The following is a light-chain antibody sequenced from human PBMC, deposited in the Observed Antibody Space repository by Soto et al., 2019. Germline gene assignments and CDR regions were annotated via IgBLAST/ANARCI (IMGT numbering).Light chain of an antibody. J-gene: IGKJ1*01. CDR1: QSVSSNY. V-gene: IGKV3-20*01. CDR3: QQYGSSPRT. Sequence: EIVLTQSPGTLSLSPGERATLSCRASQSVSSNYLAWYQHKCGQAPRLLMYGASSRATGIPDRFSGSGSGTDFTLTITRLEPEDFAVYYCQQYGSSPRTFGQGTKVEIK. CDR2: GAS.